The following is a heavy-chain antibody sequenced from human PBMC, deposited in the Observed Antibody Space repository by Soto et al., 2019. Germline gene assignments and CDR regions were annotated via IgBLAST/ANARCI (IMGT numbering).Heavy chain of an antibody. D-gene: IGHD3-22*01. Sequence: QVQLVQSGAEVKKPGASVKVSCKASGYTFTGYYMHWVRQAPGQGLEWMGWINPNSGGTNYAQKFQGRVTITADESTSTAYMELSSLRSEDTAVYYCARERGDQGSSGYYFDYWGQGTLVTVSS. CDR1: GYTFTGYY. V-gene: IGHV1-2*02. CDR3: ARERGDQGSSGYYFDY. CDR2: INPNSGGT. J-gene: IGHJ4*02.